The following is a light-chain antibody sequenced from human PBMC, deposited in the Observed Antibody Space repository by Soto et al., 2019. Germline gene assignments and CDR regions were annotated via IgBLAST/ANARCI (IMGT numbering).Light chain of an antibody. CDR2: DVS. CDR1: SSDVGSYNY. CDR3: TSYITAGTYD. J-gene: IGLJ1*01. V-gene: IGLV2-14*03. Sequence: QSALTQPASVSGSPRQSITISCTGTSSDVGSYNYVSWYQQHPGKAPKLMIYDVSNRPSGVSDRFSGSKSGNTATLTISGLQAEDEADYYCTSYITAGTYDCGTGTKVTV.